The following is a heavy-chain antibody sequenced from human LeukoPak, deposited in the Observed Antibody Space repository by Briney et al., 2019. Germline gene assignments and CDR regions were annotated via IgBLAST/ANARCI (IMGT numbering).Heavy chain of an antibody. Sequence: GGSLRLSCAASGFTFSSYSMNWVRQAPGRGLEYVAEIGGDGHTTYYADSVQGRFTISRDYSKKMVYLQMNSLKADDTAFYYCARRSRDGYNSPIDYWGQGALVTVSS. CDR1: GFTFSSYS. D-gene: IGHD5-24*01. CDR2: IGGDGHTT. J-gene: IGHJ4*02. CDR3: ARRSRDGYNSPIDY. V-gene: IGHV3-48*04.